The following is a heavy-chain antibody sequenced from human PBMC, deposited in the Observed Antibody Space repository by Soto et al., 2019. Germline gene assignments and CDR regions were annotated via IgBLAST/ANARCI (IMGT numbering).Heavy chain of an antibody. Sequence: GASVKVSCKASGGTFSSYTISWVRQAPGQGLEWMGRIIPLIGIPVYAQKFQGRVTITADRSTSTAYMEVSSLTSQDTAVYYCCFRDWKENFDSWGQGAQVTVSS. J-gene: IGHJ4*02. D-gene: IGHD1-1*01. CDR1: GGTFSSYT. V-gene: IGHV1-69*02. CDR2: IIPLIGIP. CDR3: CFRDWKENFDS.